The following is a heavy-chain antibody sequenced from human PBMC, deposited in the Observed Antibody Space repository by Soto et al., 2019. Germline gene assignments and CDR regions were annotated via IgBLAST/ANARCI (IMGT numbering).Heavy chain of an antibody. D-gene: IGHD2-15*01. Sequence: EVQLVESGGGLVKPGGSLRLSCAASGFTFSNAWMSWVRQAPGKGLEWVGRIKSKTDGGTTDYAAPVKGRFTISRDDSKNTLYLQRNSLKTEDTAVYYCTTGRTVVVVAATYAFDIWGQGTMVTVSS. CDR2: IKSKTDGGTT. J-gene: IGHJ3*02. V-gene: IGHV3-15*01. CDR3: TTGRTVVVVAATYAFDI. CDR1: GFTFSNAW.